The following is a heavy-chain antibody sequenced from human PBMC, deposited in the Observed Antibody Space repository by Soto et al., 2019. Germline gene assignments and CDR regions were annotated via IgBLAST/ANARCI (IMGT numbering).Heavy chain of an antibody. CDR2: ISSSSSTI. CDR3: ATGYSSVRRGFDP. D-gene: IGHD6-6*01. J-gene: IGHJ5*02. Sequence: EVQLVESGGGLVQPGGSLRLSCAASGFTFSSYSMNWVRQAPGKGLEWVSYISSSSSTIYYADSVKGRFTISRDNAKNSLYLQMNSLRAEDTAVYDCATGYSSVRRGFDPWGQGTLVTVSS. V-gene: IGHV3-48*01. CDR1: GFTFSSYS.